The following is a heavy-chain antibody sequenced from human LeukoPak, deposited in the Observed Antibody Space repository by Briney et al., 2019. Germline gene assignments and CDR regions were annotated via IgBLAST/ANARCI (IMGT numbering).Heavy chain of an antibody. J-gene: IGHJ4*02. CDR1: GYTFTGYY. V-gene: IGHV1-2*02. CDR2: INPNSGDT. CDR3: ATPVTIMYYFDY. D-gene: IGHD2-2*01. Sequence: ASVKVSCKASGYTFTGYYMHWVRQAPGQRLEWMGWINPNSGDTNYAQNFQGRVTMTRDTSISTAYMDLSRLRSDDTAVYYCATPVTIMYYFDYWGQGTLATVSS.